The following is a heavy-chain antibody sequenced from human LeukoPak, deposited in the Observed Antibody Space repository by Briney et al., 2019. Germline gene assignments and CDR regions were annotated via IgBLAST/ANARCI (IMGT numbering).Heavy chain of an antibody. Sequence: ASVKVSCKASGYTFTSYDIDWVRQATGQGLEWMGWMNPNSGNTGYAQKFQGRVTMTRNTSISTAYMEPSSLRSEDTAVYYCARGRRDSSGYYYVFYLDYWGQGTLVTVSS. V-gene: IGHV1-8*01. CDR2: MNPNSGNT. J-gene: IGHJ4*02. CDR3: ARGRRDSSGYYYVFYLDY. D-gene: IGHD3-22*01. CDR1: GYTFTSYD.